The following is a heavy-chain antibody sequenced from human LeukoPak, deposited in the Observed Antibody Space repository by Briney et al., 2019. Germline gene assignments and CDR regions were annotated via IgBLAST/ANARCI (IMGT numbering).Heavy chain of an antibody. CDR2: ISGSGGST. CDR3: ARDLWLLRFIDC. J-gene: IGHJ4*02. D-gene: IGHD3-22*01. V-gene: IGHV3-23*01. CDR1: GFTFSSYA. Sequence: GGSLRLSCAASGFTFSSYAMSWVRQAPGKGLEWVSAISGSGGSTYYADSVKGRFTISRDNSKNTLYLQMNSLRAEDTAVYYCARDLWLLRFIDCWGQGTLVTVSS.